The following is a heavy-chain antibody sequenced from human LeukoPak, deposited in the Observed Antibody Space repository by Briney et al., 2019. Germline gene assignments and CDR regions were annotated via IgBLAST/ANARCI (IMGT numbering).Heavy chain of an antibody. CDR1: GFTFSIYS. CDR3: ARGGGSYYVVN. J-gene: IGHJ4*02. D-gene: IGHD1-26*01. V-gene: IGHV3-21*01. Sequence: GGSLRLSCAASGFTFSIYSMNWVRQAPGKGLEWVSSISSSSSYIYYADSVKGRFTISRDNAKNSLYLQMNSLRAEDTAVYYCARGGGSYYVVNWGQGTLVTVPS. CDR2: ISSSSSYI.